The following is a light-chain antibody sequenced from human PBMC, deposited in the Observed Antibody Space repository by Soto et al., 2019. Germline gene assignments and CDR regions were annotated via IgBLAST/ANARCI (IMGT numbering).Light chain of an antibody. CDR2: LGS. J-gene: IGKJ1*01. Sequence: DIVMTQSPLSLPVTPGEPASISCRSSQSLLHSNGYNYLDWYLQKPGQSPQLLIYLGSNRASGVPDRISGSGSGTDFSLTISSLEPEDSAVYYCQQNSNLQATFGQGTKVDI. V-gene: IGKV2-28*01. CDR1: QSLLHSNGYNY. CDR3: QQNSNLQAT.